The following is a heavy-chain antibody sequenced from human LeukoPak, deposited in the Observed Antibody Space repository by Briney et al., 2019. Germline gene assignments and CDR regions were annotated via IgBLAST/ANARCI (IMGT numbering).Heavy chain of an antibody. J-gene: IGHJ4*02. D-gene: IGHD3-10*01. CDR3: ASKWFGELLSDY. V-gene: IGHV3-23*01. CDR1: GFTFSSYA. Sequence: GGPLTLSCAASGFTFSSYAMSWVRQAPGKGLEWVSAISGSGGSTYYADSVKGRFTISRDNSKNTLYLQMNSLRAEDTAVYYCASKWFGELLSDYWGQGALVTVSS. CDR2: ISGSGGST.